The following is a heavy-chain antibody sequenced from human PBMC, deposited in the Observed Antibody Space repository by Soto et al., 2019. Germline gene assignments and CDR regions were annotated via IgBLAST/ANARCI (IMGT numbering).Heavy chain of an antibody. CDR3: ARRSSGWYFDY. J-gene: IGHJ4*02. CDR1: GFTFSSYA. D-gene: IGHD6-19*01. Sequence: GGSRRLSCAACGFTFSSYAMSWVRQAPGKGLEWVSAISGSGGSTYYADSVKGRFTISRDNSKNTLYLQMNSLRAEDTAVYYCARRSSGWYFDYWGQGTLVTVSS. CDR2: ISGSGGST. V-gene: IGHV3-23*01.